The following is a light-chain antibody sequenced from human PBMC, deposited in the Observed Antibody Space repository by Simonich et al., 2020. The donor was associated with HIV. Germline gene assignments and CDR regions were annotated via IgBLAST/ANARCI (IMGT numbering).Light chain of an antibody. V-gene: IGKV3-11*01. J-gene: IGKJ4*01. CDR2: GAS. Sequence: EIVMTQSPATLSVSPGERATRPCRASQSVSSNLAWYQQKPGQAPRLLIYGASTRATGIPARFSGSGSWTDFTLTISSLVPVDFAVYYCQQRSNWPPSLTFGGGTKVEIK. CDR1: QSVSSN. CDR3: QQRSNWPPSLT.